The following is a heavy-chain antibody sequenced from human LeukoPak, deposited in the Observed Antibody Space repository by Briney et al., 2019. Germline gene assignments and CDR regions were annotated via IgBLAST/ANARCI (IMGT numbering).Heavy chain of an antibody. CDR1: GFTFSSYA. V-gene: IGHV3-30*04. D-gene: IGHD3-22*01. CDR2: ISYDGSNK. J-gene: IGHJ4*02. Sequence: GRSLRLSCAASGFTFSSYAMHWVRQAPGKGLEWVAVISYDGSNKYYADSVKGRFTISRDNSKNTLYLRMNSLRAEDTAVYYCARDRRSLSLGYYAITIDYWGQGTLVTVSS. CDR3: ARDRRSLSLGYYAITIDY.